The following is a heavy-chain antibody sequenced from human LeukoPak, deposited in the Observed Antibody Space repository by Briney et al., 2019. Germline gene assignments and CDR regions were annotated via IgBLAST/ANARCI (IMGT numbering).Heavy chain of an antibody. Sequence: SETLSLTCTVSGGSISSSSYYWGWIRQPPGKGLEWIGSIYYSGSTYYNPSLKSRVTISVDTSKNQFSLKLSSVTAADTAVYYCARRRAGSSGWYRIWWFDPWGQGTLVTVSS. D-gene: IGHD6-19*01. J-gene: IGHJ5*02. CDR2: IYYSGST. V-gene: IGHV4-39*07. CDR1: GGSISSSSYY. CDR3: ARRRAGSSGWYRIWWFDP.